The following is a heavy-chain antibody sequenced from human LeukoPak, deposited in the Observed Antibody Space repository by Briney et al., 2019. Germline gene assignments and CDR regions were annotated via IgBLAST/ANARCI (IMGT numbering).Heavy chain of an antibody. CDR1: GFSFSSYA. CDR2: ISSGGGTI. Sequence: PGGSLRLSCAASGFSFSSYAMSWVRQAPGKGLEWVSAISSGGGTIFYGDSVKGRFATSRDNSENSLYLQLNNLRADDTAVYYCAKATAATTYFDYWGQGTLVTVSS. J-gene: IGHJ4*02. CDR3: AKATAATTYFDY. V-gene: IGHV3-23*01. D-gene: IGHD6-25*01.